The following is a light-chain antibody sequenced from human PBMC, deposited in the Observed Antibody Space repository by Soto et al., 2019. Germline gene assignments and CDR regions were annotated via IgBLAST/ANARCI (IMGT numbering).Light chain of an antibody. V-gene: IGLV1-44*01. J-gene: IGLJ7*01. CDR2: SDT. CDR3: AAWDDSLNGLV. Sequence: QLVLSQEPSVSGTPGQRVAMTCSGGNSNIGKNSVNWYRQVPGTAPQLLIYSDTLRSFGIPDRFSASKSDTSASLAIGGLQSDDEALYFCAAWDDSLNGLVFGGGTQLTVL. CDR1: NSNIGKNS.